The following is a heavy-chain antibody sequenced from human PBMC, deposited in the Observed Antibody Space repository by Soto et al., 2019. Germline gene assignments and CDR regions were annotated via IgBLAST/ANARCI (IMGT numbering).Heavy chain of an antibody. CDR2: IYYSGST. CDR3: ARWIWQQPRKRNNWFDP. CDR1: GGSISSGGYY. J-gene: IGHJ5*02. V-gene: IGHV4-31*03. D-gene: IGHD6-13*01. Sequence: SETLSLTCTVSGGSISSGGYYWSRIRQHPGKGLEWIGYIYYSGSTYYNPSLKSRVTISVDTSKNQFSLKLSSVTAAETAVYYCARWIWQQPRKRNNWFDPWGQGTLVTVSS.